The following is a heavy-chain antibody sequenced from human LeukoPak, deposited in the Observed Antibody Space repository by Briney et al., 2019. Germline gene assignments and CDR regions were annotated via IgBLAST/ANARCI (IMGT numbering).Heavy chain of an antibody. CDR3: ARGGTMVRGVIPHYYYGMDV. V-gene: IGHV1-8*01. D-gene: IGHD3-10*01. CDR2: MNPNSGNT. Sequence: ASVKVSCKASGYTFSSYDINWVRQATGQGLEWMGWMNPNSGNTGYAQKFQGRVTMTRNTSISTAYMELSSLRSEDTAVYYCARGGTMVRGVIPHYYYGMDVWGQGTTVTVSS. J-gene: IGHJ6*02. CDR1: GYTFSSYD.